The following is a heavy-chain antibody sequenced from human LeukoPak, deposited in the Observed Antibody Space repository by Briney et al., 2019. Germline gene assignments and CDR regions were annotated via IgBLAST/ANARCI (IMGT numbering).Heavy chain of an antibody. J-gene: IGHJ4*02. D-gene: IGHD3-22*01. Sequence: PGGSLRLSCAASGFTVSSNYMSWVRQAPGKGLEWVSVIYSGGSTYYAGSVKGRFTISRDNSKNTLYLQMNSLRAEDTAVYYCAREGYYDSKVDYWGQGTLVTVSS. CDR1: GFTVSSNY. CDR2: IYSGGST. CDR3: AREGYYDSKVDY. V-gene: IGHV3-66*01.